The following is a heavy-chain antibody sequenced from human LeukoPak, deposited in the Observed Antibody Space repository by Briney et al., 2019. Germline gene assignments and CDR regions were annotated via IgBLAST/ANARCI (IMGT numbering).Heavy chain of an antibody. D-gene: IGHD6-13*01. CDR2: MRGSDDTV. Sequence: GGSLRLSCAASGFTFSSYAMSWVRQAPGNGLEWIAHMRGSDDTVSYADSVRGRFTISRDNVKSSLYLQMNGLRVEDTAVYYCARLGVITGAGTYDYWGQGALVTVSS. V-gene: IGHV3-48*04. CDR1: GFTFSSYA. J-gene: IGHJ4*02. CDR3: ARLGVITGAGTYDY.